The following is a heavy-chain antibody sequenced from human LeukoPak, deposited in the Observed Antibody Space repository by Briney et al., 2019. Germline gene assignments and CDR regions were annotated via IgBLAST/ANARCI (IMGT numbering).Heavy chain of an antibody. J-gene: IGHJ1*01. CDR3: VCYDNAAEYFHY. V-gene: IGHV3-23*01. Sequence: GVSLRLSCAASGFTFSSYAMSWVRQAPGKGREWVSSITTSGGSTSYADSVRGRFTISRDNSKNTLYLQMNSLRAEDTALYYCVCYDNAAEYFHYWGQGTLVTVSS. CDR1: GFTFSSYA. CDR2: ITTSGGST. D-gene: IGHD3-22*01.